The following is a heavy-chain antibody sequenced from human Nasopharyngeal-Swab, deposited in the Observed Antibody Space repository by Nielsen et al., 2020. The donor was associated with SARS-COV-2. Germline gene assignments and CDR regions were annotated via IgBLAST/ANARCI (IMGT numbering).Heavy chain of an antibody. CDR3: VRLYDSTDYYYGMDV. J-gene: IGHJ6*02. CDR1: GGSISSSSYY. V-gene: IGHV4-39*01. Sequence: SETLSLTCTVSGGSISSSSYYWGWIRQPPGKGLEWIGSIYYSGSTYYNPSLKSRVTISVDTSKNQFSLKLSSVTAADTAVYHCVRLYDSTDYYYGMDVWGQGTTVTVSS. D-gene: IGHD2/OR15-2a*01. CDR2: IYYSGST.